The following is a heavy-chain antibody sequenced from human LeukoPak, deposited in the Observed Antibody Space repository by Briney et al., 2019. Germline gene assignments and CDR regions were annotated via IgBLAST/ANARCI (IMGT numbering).Heavy chain of an antibody. D-gene: IGHD3-9*01. CDR3: ARHSGYDILTGYYPWYLDY. CDR1: GYSISSGYY. J-gene: IGHJ4*02. Sequence: SETLSLTCAVSGYSISSGYYWGWIRQPPGKGLEWIGSMHHSGSTDYNPSLKRRVTISVDTSKNQFSLKLRSVTAADTDVYYCARHSGYDILTGYYPWYLDYWGQGTLVTVSS. V-gene: IGHV4-38-2*01. CDR2: MHHSGST.